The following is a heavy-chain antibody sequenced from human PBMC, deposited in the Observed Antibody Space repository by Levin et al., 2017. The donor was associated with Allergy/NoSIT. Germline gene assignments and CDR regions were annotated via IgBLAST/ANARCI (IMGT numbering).Heavy chain of an antibody. CDR2: ITGSGGRT. V-gene: IGHV3-23*01. CDR3: AKDLYGVPNAFDI. J-gene: IGHJ3*02. Sequence: LSLTCAASGFSISSSAMTWVRQAPGKGLDWVSGITGSGGRTYYADSVKGRFTISRDNSKNTLYLQMDSLRAEDTAIYYCAKDLYGVPNAFDIWGQGTMVTVSS. D-gene: IGHD4-17*01. CDR1: GFSISSSA.